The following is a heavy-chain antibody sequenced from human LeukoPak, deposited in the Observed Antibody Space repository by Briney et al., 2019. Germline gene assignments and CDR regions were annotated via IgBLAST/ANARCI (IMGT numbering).Heavy chain of an antibody. CDR1: GYTFTGYY. CDR3: ARDHQSLGYCSGGSCPGRYYYYYMDV. D-gene: IGHD2-15*01. V-gene: IGHV1-69*05. CDR2: IIPIFGTA. J-gene: IGHJ6*03. Sequence: ALVKVSCKASGYTFTGYYMHWVRQAPGQGLEWMGWIIPIFGTANYAQKFQGRVTITTDESTSTAYMELSSLRSEDTAVYYCARDHQSLGYCSGGSCPGRYYYYYMDVWGKGTTVTVSS.